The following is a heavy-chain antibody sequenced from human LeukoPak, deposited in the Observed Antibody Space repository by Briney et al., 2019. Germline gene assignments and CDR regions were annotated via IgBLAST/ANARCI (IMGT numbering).Heavy chain of an antibody. CDR2: MNPNSGNT. CDR3: ARGSYNRYSYGSSWFDP. D-gene: IGHD5-18*01. Sequence: GASVKVSCKASGYTFTSYDINWVRQATGQGLEWMGWMNPNSGNTGYAQKFQGRVTMTRNTSISTAYMELSSLRSEDTAVYYCARGSYNRYSYGSSWFDPWGQGTLVTVSS. V-gene: IGHV1-8*01. J-gene: IGHJ5*02. CDR1: GYTFTSYD.